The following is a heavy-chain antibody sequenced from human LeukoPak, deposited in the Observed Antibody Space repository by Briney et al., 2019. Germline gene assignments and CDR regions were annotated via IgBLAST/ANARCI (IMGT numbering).Heavy chain of an antibody. CDR1: GGTFSSYA. V-gene: IGHV1-69*05. CDR3: ARGKMGAKTGGGPGTMDV. J-gene: IGHJ6*03. Sequence: ASVKVSCKASGGTFSSYAISWVLQAPGQGVEWMGRIIRIFGTANYAQKFQGRVTITTDESTSTAYMELSSLRSEDTAVYYCARGKMGAKTGGGPGTMDVWGKGTTVTVSS. CDR2: IIRIFGTA. D-gene: IGHD1-26*01.